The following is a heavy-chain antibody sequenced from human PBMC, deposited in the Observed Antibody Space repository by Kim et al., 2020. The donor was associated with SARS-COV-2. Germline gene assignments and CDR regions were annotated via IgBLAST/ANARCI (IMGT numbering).Heavy chain of an antibody. V-gene: IGHV4-39*07. CDR3: ARDGLTLWFGELLGYFDY. J-gene: IGHJ4*02. Sequence: SETLSLTCTVSGGSISSSSYYWGWIRQPPGKGLEWIGSIYYSGSTYYNPSLKSRVTISVDTSKNQFSLKLSSVTAADTAVYYCARDGLTLWFGELLGYFDYWGQGTLVTVSS. D-gene: IGHD3-10*01. CDR2: IYYSGST. CDR1: GGSISSSSYY.